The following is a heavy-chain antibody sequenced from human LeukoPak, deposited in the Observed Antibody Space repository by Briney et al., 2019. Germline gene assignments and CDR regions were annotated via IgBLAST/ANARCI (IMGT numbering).Heavy chain of an antibody. CDR1: GGSFSGYY. Sequence: PSETLSLTCAVYGGSFSGYYWSWIRQPPGKGLEWIGEINHSGSTNYNPSPKSRVTISVDTSKNQFSLKLSSVTAADTAVYYCARYPFLAYCGGDCYSGFDYWGQGTLVTVSS. CDR2: INHSGST. V-gene: IGHV4-34*01. J-gene: IGHJ4*02. CDR3: ARYPFLAYCGGDCYSGFDY. D-gene: IGHD2-21*02.